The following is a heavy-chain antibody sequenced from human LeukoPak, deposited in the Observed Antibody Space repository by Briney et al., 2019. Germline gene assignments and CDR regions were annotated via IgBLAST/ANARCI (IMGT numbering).Heavy chain of an antibody. CDR1: GGSISSYY. V-gene: IGHV4-59*01. CDR2: VFYSGST. D-gene: IGHD6-19*01. Sequence: PSETLSLTCTVSGGSISSYYWSWIRQPPGKGLGWIGYVFYSGSTNYNPSLQSRVTISVDTFKNQFSLKLNSVTAADTAVYYCARVSGWKFDPWGQGTLVTVSS. J-gene: IGHJ5*02. CDR3: ARVSGWKFDP.